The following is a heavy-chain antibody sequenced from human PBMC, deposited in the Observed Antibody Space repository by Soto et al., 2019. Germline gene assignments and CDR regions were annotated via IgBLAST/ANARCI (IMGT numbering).Heavy chain of an antibody. CDR3: ARGRVMVVRGYYYYYGMDV. CDR2: INHSGST. D-gene: IGHD3-10*01. V-gene: IGHV4-34*01. J-gene: IGHJ6*02. CDR1: GGSFSGYY. Sequence: NPSETLSLTCAVYGGSFSGYYWSWIRQPPGKGLEWIGEINHSGSTNYNPSLKSRVTISVDTSKNQFSLKLSSVTAADTAVYYCARGRVMVVRGYYYYYGMDVWGQGTTVTVSS.